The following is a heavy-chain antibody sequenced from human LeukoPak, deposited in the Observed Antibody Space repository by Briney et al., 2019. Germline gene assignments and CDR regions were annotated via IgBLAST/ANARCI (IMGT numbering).Heavy chain of an antibody. CDR1: GGSISSSSYY. CDR2: IYYSGST. Sequence: PSETLSLTCTVSGGSISSSSYYWGWIRQPPGKGLEWIGSIYYSGSTYYNPSLKSRVTISVDTSKNQFSLKLSSVTAADTAVYYCARPFYIAVAGTNWFDPWGQGTLVTVSS. D-gene: IGHD6-19*01. CDR3: ARPFYIAVAGTNWFDP. J-gene: IGHJ5*02. V-gene: IGHV4-39*01.